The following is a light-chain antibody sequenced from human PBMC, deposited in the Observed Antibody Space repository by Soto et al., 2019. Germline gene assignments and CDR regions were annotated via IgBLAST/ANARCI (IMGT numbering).Light chain of an antibody. Sequence: DIQMTQSPSSLSASVGDIVTINFRASQSISTWLAWFQQKPGKAPKLLIYRASSLEGGAPSRFSGSGSGTEFTLTITGLQPEDIATYSCQHYDSFWSFGQGTKVDIK. J-gene: IGKJ1*01. V-gene: IGKV1-5*03. CDR2: RAS. CDR1: QSISTW. CDR3: QHYDSFWS.